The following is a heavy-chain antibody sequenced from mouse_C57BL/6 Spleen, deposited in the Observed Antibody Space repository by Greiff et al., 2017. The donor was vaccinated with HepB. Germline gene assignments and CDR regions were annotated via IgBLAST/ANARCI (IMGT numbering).Heavy chain of an antibody. J-gene: IGHJ4*01. D-gene: IGHD2-4*01. CDR3: ASLDYDGEEDY. CDR2: INPNYGTT. CDR1: GYSFTDYN. Sequence: VHVKQSGPELVKPGASVKISCKASGYSFTDYNMNWVKQSNGKSLEWIGVINPNYGTTSYNQKLKGKATLTVDQSSSTAYMQLNSLTSEDSAVYYCASLDYDGEEDYWGQGTSVTVSS. V-gene: IGHV1-39*01.